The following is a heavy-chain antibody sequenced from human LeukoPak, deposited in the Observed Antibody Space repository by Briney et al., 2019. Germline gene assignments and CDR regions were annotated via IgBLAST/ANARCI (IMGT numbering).Heavy chain of an antibody. CDR3: AKVRGSDAFDL. D-gene: IGHD3-10*01. J-gene: IGHJ3*01. Sequence: SVKVSCKSSGGTISTHAINWVRQAPGQGLEWMGRIIPILSQTNYALKFRGRFTMTADESTNTAYMELSSLKSENTAVYFCAKVRGSDAFDLWGQGTMVTVSS. CDR2: IIPILSQT. V-gene: IGHV1-69*11. CDR1: GGTISTHA.